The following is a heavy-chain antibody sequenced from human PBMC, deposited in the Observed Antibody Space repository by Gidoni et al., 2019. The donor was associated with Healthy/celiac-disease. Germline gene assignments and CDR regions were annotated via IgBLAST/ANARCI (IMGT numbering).Heavy chain of an antibody. J-gene: IGHJ3*02. CDR2: ISSSSSTI. V-gene: IGHV3-48*02. Sequence: EVQLVESGGGLVQPGGSLRLSCAASGLPFSSYRMNWFRQAPGKGLEWVSYISSSSSTIYYADSVKGRFTISRDNAKNSLYLQMNSLRDEDTAVYYCARDPPVYYDFWSGPPFSDAFDIWGQGTMVTVSS. D-gene: IGHD3-3*01. CDR1: GLPFSSYR. CDR3: ARDPPVYYDFWSGPPFSDAFDI.